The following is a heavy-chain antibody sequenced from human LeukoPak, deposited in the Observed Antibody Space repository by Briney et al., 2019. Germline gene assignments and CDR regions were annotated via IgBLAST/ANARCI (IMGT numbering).Heavy chain of an antibody. V-gene: IGHV1-69*05. CDR3: ARAGYSYGSGYAFDI. Sequence: SVRVSCKASGGTFSSYAISWVRQAPGQGLEWMGGIIPIFGTANYAQKFQGRVTITTDESTSTAYMELSSLRSEDTAVYYCARAGYSYGSGYAFDIWGQGTMVTVSS. CDR1: GGTFSSYA. CDR2: IIPIFGTA. J-gene: IGHJ3*02. D-gene: IGHD5-18*01.